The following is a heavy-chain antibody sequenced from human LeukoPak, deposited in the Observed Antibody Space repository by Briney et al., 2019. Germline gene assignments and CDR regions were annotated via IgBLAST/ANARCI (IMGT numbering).Heavy chain of an antibody. Sequence: GASVKVSCKASGVTFSSYAISWVRQAPGQGLEWMGGIIPIFGTANYAQKFQGRVTITADKSTSTAYMELSSLRSEGTAVYYCARSRTTYYYDSSGYYSGDAFDIWGQGTMVTVSS. CDR2: IIPIFGTA. V-gene: IGHV1-69*06. CDR1: GVTFSSYA. J-gene: IGHJ3*02. D-gene: IGHD3-22*01. CDR3: ARSRTTYYYDSSGYYSGDAFDI.